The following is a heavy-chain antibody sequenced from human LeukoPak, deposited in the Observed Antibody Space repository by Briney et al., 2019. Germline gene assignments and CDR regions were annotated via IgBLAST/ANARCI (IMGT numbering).Heavy chain of an antibody. Sequence: SETLSLTCTVSGDSISSGDYYWGWIRQPPGKGLEWIGNIYYSGSTYYNPSLKSRVTISVDTSKNQFSLKLSSVTAADTAVYYCARQRTTDRGYYYYYMDVWGKGTTVTVSS. CDR1: GDSISSGDYY. CDR2: IYYSGST. J-gene: IGHJ6*03. CDR3: ARQRTTDRGYYYYYMDV. D-gene: IGHD4-17*01. V-gene: IGHV4-39*01.